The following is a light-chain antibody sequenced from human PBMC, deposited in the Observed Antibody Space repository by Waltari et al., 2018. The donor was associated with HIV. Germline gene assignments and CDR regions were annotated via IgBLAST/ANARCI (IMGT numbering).Light chain of an antibody. CDR1: RSDVGGYNY. CDR2: EVS. V-gene: IGLV2-8*01. J-gene: IGLJ1*01. CDR3: SSRAGGDNYV. Sequence: QSALTQPPSASGSPGQSVTISCTGTRSDVGGYNYVSWYQQHPGKAPKLMIYEVSKRPSGVPDRFSGSKSGNTASLTVSGLQAEDEADYYCSSRAGGDNYVFGTGTRVSVL.